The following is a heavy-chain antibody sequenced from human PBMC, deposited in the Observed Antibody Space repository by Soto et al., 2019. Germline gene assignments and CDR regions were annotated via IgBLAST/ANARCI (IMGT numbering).Heavy chain of an antibody. Sequence: EVQLVETGGGLIQPGGSLRLSCAASGFTVSSNYMSWFRQAPGKGLEWVSVIYSGGSTYYADSVKGRFTISRDNSKNTLYLQMNSLRAEDTAVYYCARDAGIAVAGSYYYYGMDVWGQGTTVTVSS. CDR3: ARDAGIAVAGSYYYYGMDV. D-gene: IGHD6-19*01. V-gene: IGHV3-53*02. CDR2: IYSGGST. J-gene: IGHJ6*02. CDR1: GFTVSSNY.